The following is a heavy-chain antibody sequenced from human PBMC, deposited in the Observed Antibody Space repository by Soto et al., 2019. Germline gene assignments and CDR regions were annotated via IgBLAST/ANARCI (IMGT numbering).Heavy chain of an antibody. J-gene: IGHJ4*02. Sequence: PGGSLRLSCAASGFTFSSYAMHWVRQAPGKGLEWVAVISYDGSNKYYADSVKGRFTISRDNSKNTLYLQMNSLRAEDTAVYYCARDARYCTNDVCHDYWGQGTLVTVSS. D-gene: IGHD2-8*01. CDR2: ISYDGSNK. V-gene: IGHV3-30-3*01. CDR3: ARDARYCTNDVCHDY. CDR1: GFTFSSYA.